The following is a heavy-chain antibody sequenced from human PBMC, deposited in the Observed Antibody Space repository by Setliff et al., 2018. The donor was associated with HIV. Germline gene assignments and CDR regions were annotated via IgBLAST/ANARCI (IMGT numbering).Heavy chain of an antibody. CDR2: INHRGST. CDR1: GGSFSDYY. Sequence: SETLSLTCAVYGGSFSDYYWTWIRQSPGKGLEWIGEINHRGSTNYNPSLKSRVTISVDTSKNQFSLKLGSVTAADTAVYYCARESPSSSWFYFDFWGQGTLVTVSS. V-gene: IGHV4-34*01. D-gene: IGHD6-13*01. J-gene: IGHJ4*02. CDR3: ARESPSSSWFYFDF.